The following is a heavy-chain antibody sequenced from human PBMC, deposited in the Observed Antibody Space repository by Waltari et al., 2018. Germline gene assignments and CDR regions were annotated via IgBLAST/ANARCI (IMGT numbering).Heavy chain of an antibody. CDR2: IYYSGST. D-gene: IGHD5-12*01. Sequence: QLQLQESGPGLVKPSETLSLTCTVSGGSISSRSYYWGWIRQPPGKGLEWIGSIYYSGSTYYNPSLKSRVTISVDTSKNQFSLKLSSVTAADTAVYYCASSDGYNTPFDYWGQGTLVTVSS. CDR3: ASSDGYNTPFDY. CDR1: GGSISSRSYY. J-gene: IGHJ4*02. V-gene: IGHV4-39*07.